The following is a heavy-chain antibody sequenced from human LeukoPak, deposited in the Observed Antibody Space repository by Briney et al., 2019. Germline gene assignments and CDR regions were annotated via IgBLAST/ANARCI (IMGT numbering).Heavy chain of an antibody. J-gene: IGHJ4*02. CDR2: IYSGGST. CDR1: GFTVSSNY. Sequence: PGGSLRLSCAASGFTVSSNYMSWVRQAPGKGLEWVSVIYSGGSTYYADSVKGRFTISRDNSKNTLYLQMNSLSAEDTAVYYCARLGSSGIGNYWGQGTLVTVSS. D-gene: IGHD6-19*01. V-gene: IGHV3-66*02. CDR3: ARLGSSGIGNY.